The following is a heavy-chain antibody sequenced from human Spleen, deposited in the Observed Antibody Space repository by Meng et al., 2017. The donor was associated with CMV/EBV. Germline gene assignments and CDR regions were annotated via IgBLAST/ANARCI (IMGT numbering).Heavy chain of an antibody. Sequence: FCHASRGTFSTHAISWVRQAPGQGLEWMGGIIPIFGTSNYAQRFQGRVTITADESTSTAYMEVSSLRSEDTAVYFCARSPDGLFVHYWGQGTLVTVSS. CDR3: ARSPDGLFVHY. V-gene: IGHV1-69*01. CDR1: RGTFSTHA. CDR2: IIPIFGTS. J-gene: IGHJ4*02. D-gene: IGHD3-10*02.